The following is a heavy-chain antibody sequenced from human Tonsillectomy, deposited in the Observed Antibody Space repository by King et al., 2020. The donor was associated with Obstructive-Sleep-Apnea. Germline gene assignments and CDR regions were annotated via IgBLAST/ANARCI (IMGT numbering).Heavy chain of an antibody. D-gene: IGHD3-22*01. CDR2: LSYDGSNK. V-gene: IGHV3-30*04. CDR3: ARDYYDSSGYADY. Sequence: VQLVDSVGGVVQPGRSLRLSCAASGFIFSNYAMQWVRQDPGKGLKGVTVLSYDGSNKYYADSVKGRFTISRDKSKNTLYLQMNSLRAEDTAVYYCARDYYDSSGYADYWGQGTLVTVSS. CDR1: GFIFSNYA. J-gene: IGHJ4*02.